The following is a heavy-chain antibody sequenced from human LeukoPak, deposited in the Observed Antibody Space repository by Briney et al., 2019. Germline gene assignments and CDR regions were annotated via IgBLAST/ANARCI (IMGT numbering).Heavy chain of an antibody. Sequence: GASVKVSCKXSGGTFSSYAISWVRQAPGQGLEWMGRIIPIFGTANYAQKFQGRVTITTDESTSTAYMELSSLRSEDTAVYYCATTSIAAAGTSDGFDYWGQGTLVTVSS. D-gene: IGHD6-13*01. CDR3: ATTSIAAAGTSDGFDY. CDR2: IIPIFGTA. CDR1: GGTFSSYA. J-gene: IGHJ4*02. V-gene: IGHV1-69*05.